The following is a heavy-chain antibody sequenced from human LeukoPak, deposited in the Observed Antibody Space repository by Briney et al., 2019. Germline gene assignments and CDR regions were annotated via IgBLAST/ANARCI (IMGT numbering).Heavy chain of an antibody. J-gene: IGHJ4*02. CDR1: GGSFSGYY. D-gene: IGHD3-10*01. CDR2: INHSGST. Sequence: KPSETLSLTCAVYGGSFSGYYWSWIRQPPGKGLEWIGEINHSGSTNYNPSLKSRVTISVDTSKNQFSLKLSSVTAADTAVYYCARGLIWFGYYFDYWGQGTLVTVSS. CDR3: ARGLIWFGYYFDY. V-gene: IGHV4-34*01.